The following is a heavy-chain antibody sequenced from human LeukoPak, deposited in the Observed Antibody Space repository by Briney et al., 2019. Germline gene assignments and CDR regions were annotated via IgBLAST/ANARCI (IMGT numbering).Heavy chain of an antibody. CDR2: ISGSGGST. J-gene: IGHJ3*02. CDR3: AKDRAGIPVASDAFDI. Sequence: GGSLRLSCAASGITFRSYAMSWVRRAPGKGLEWVSAISGSGGSTYYADSVKGRFTISRDNSKNTLYLQMNSLRVEDAAVYYCAKDRAGIPVASDAFDIWGQGTMVTVSS. CDR1: GITFRSYA. D-gene: IGHD6-19*01. V-gene: IGHV3-23*01.